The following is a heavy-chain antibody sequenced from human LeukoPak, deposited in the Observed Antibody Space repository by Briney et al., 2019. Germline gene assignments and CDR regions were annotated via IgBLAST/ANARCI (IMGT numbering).Heavy chain of an antibody. CDR2: ISGNNGNT. CDR3: ARGSMTGAKFLAFEI. D-gene: IGHD1-20*01. V-gene: IGHV1-18*01. CDR1: GYTFTSYG. Sequence: ASVKVSCQASGYTFTSYGIAWVRQAPGQGLEWMWWISGNNGNTNYAQKLQGRVTMTTDTSTSTANMELRSLRFDDTAVYYCARGSMTGAKFLAFEIWGQGTMVTVSS. J-gene: IGHJ3*02.